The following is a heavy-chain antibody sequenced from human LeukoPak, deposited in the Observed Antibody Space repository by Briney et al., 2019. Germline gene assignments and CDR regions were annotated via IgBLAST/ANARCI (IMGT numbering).Heavy chain of an antibody. V-gene: IGHV3-21*01. J-gene: IGHJ4*02. Sequence: GGSLRLSCAASGFTFSSYTMSWVRQAPGKGLEWLSSISSSSSYTYYADPAKGRFTISRDNTKRSLVLQMNSLRAEDTAVYYCVRAHGTYAPLGYWGQGILVTVSS. CDR2: ISSSSSYT. D-gene: IGHD2-2*01. CDR1: GFTFSSYT. CDR3: VRAHGTYAPLGY.